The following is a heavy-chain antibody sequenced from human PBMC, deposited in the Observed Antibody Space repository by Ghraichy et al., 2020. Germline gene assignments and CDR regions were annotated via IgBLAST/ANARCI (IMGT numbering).Heavy chain of an antibody. CDR3: ATDPPEYSSSSPWY. Sequence: ASVKVSCKVSGYTLTELSMHWVRQAPGKGLEWMGGFDPEDGETIYAQKFQGRVTMTEDTSTDTAYMELSSLRSEDTAVYYCATDPPEYSSSSPWYWGQGTLVTVSS. CDR2: FDPEDGET. V-gene: IGHV1-24*01. CDR1: GYTLTELS. D-gene: IGHD6-6*01. J-gene: IGHJ4*02.